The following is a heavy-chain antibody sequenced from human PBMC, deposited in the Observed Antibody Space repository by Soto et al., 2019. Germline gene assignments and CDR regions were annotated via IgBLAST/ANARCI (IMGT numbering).Heavy chain of an antibody. CDR3: AREHFLFMGPAAPIYYYYGMDV. CDR1: GYKFTSYW. CDR2: IYPGDSDT. Sequence: GESLKISYKGSGYKFTSYWIGWVRQMPGKGLEWMGIIYPGDSDTRYSPSFQGQVTVSADKSISTAYLQMNSLRAEDTAVYYCAREHFLFMGPAAPIYYYYGMDVWGQGTTVTGLL. D-gene: IGHD2-2*01. J-gene: IGHJ6*02. V-gene: IGHV5-51*01.